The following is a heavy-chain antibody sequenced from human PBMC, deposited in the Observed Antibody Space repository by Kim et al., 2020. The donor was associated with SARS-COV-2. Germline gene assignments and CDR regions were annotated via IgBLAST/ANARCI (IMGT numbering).Heavy chain of an antibody. CDR2: ISSSSSTI. D-gene: IGHD3-9*01. V-gene: IGHV3-48*02. J-gene: IGHJ4*02. CDR1: GFTFSSYS. CDR3: ASQLSEDILTGYPYYFDY. Sequence: GSLRLSCAASGFTFSSYSMNWVRQAPGKGLEWVSYISSSSSTIYYADSVKGRFTISRDNAKNSLYLQMNSLRDEDTAVYYCASQLSEDILTGYPYYFDYWGQGTLVTVSS.